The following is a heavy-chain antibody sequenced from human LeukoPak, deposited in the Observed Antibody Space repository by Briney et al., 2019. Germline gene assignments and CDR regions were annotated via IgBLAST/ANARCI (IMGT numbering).Heavy chain of an antibody. Sequence: ASVKVSCKVSGYTLTELSMHWVRQAPGKGLEWMGGFDPEDGETIYAQKFQGRVTMTEDTSTDTAYMELSSLRSDDTAVYYCARMTVSGRDNWFDPWGQGTLVTVSS. V-gene: IGHV1-24*01. CDR3: ARMTVSGRDNWFDP. J-gene: IGHJ5*02. D-gene: IGHD6-19*01. CDR2: FDPEDGET. CDR1: GYTLTELS.